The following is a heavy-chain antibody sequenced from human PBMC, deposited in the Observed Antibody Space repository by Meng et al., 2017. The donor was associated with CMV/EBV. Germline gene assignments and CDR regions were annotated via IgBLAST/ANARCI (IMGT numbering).Heavy chain of an antibody. J-gene: IGHJ4*02. D-gene: IGHD3-16*02. V-gene: IGHV3-23*01. Sequence: CAVSGLTFSNDGMSWVRQAPGKGLEWVSTISGSGDTTYYVDSVKGRFTISRDNSRNTLYLQMNSLRAEDTAVYYCTVKITFGGVIPARWGQGTLVTVSS. CDR2: ISGSGDTT. CDR1: GLTFSNDG. CDR3: TVKITFGGVIPAR.